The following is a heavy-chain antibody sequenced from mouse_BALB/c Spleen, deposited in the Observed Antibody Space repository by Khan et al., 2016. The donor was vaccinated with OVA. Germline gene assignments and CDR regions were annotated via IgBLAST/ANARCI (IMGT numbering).Heavy chain of an antibody. CDR1: GYTFTSYT. CDR3: VRDGAYYRSDSWFAY. Sequence: QVQLKESGAELARPGASVKMSCKASGYTFTSYTIHWIKLRPGQGLEWIGYINPSNGYTNYNQKFKDKATLTADKSSTTAYMQLNSLTSDDSAVNNCVRDGAYYRSDSWFAYWGQGTLVTVSA. V-gene: IGHV1-4*01. D-gene: IGHD2-14*01. J-gene: IGHJ3*01. CDR2: INPSNGYT.